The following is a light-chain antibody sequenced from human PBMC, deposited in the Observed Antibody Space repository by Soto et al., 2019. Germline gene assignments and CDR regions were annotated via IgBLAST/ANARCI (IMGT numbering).Light chain of an antibody. CDR1: SSDVGGYNY. Sequence: QAVLTQPRSVSGSPAQSVTISCTGTSSDVGGYNYVSWYQQHPGKAPKLMIYYVSKRPSGVPDRFSGSKSGNTASLTISGLQAEDEADYYCSSYAGSYTWVFGGGTKLTVL. J-gene: IGLJ3*02. CDR2: YVS. V-gene: IGLV2-11*01. CDR3: SSYAGSYTWV.